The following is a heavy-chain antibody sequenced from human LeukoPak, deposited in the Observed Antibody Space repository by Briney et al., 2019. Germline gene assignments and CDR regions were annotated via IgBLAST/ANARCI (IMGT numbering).Heavy chain of an antibody. D-gene: IGHD5-24*01. V-gene: IGHV3-15*01. CDR3: AKRNDPGDY. J-gene: IGHJ4*02. Sequence: GGSLRLSCAASGFTFSNAWMSWVRQAPGKGLEWVGRIKSKTDGGTTDYAAPVKGRFTISRDNSKNTLYLQMNSLRAEDTAVYYCAKRNDPGDYWGQGTLVTVSS. CDR2: IKSKTDGGTT. CDR1: GFTFSNAW.